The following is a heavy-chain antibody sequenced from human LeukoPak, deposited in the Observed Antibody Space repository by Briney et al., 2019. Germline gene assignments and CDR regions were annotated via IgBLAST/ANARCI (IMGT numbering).Heavy chain of an antibody. D-gene: IGHD1-26*01. CDR3: AKRPPGGSYYFDY. V-gene: IGHV3-23*01. CDR2: ITRGSNT. Sequence: PGGPLRLSCAASGFTFSSYVMSWVRQAPGKGLEWVSTITRGSNTYYADSVKGRFTISRDNSESTLYLQMNSLRAEDTAVYYCAKRPPGGSYYFDYWGQGTLVTVSS. CDR1: GFTFSSYV. J-gene: IGHJ4*02.